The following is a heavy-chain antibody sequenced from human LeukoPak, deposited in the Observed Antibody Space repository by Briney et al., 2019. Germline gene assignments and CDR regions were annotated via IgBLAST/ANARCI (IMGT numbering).Heavy chain of an antibody. CDR1: GYSISSGYY. Sequence: SETLSLTCTVSGYSISSGYYWGWIRQPPGKGLEWIGSIYHSGSTYYNPSLKSRVTISVDTSKNQFSLKLSSVTAADTAVYYCARVKGLYDYEAFDIWGQGTMVTVSS. D-gene: IGHD3-16*01. CDR2: IYHSGST. CDR3: ARVKGLYDYEAFDI. J-gene: IGHJ3*02. V-gene: IGHV4-38-2*02.